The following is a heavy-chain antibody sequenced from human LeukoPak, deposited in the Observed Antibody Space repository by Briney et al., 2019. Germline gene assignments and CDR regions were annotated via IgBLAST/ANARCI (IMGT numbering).Heavy chain of an antibody. V-gene: IGHV1-18*01. CDR3: ARDRTILEWLSWDDEYYYYYYGMDV. CDR1: GYTFTSYG. CDR2: ISAYNGNT. D-gene: IGHD3-3*01. J-gene: IGHJ6*02. Sequence: ASVKVSCKASGYTFTSYGISWVRQAPGQGLEWMGWISAYNGNTNYAQKLQGRVTMTTDTSTSTAYMELRSLRSDDTAVCYCARDRTILEWLSWDDEYYYYYYGMDVWGQGTTVTVSS.